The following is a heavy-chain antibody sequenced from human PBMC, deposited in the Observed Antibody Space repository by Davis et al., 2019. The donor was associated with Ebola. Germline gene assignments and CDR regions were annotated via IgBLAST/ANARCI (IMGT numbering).Heavy chain of an antibody. CDR3: AREPPPTRIQLLYYFDY. CDR2: ISSSSSTI. V-gene: IGHV3-48*01. D-gene: IGHD5-18*01. Sequence: PGGSLRLSCAASGFTFSSYSMNWVRQAPGKGLEWVSYISSSSSTIYYADSVKGRFTISRDNSKNTLYLQMNSLRAEDTAVYYCAREPPPTRIQLLYYFDYWGQGTLVTVSS. CDR1: GFTFSSYS. J-gene: IGHJ4*02.